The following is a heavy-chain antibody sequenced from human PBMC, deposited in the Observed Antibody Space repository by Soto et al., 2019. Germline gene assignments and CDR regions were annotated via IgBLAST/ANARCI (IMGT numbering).Heavy chain of an antibody. D-gene: IGHD6-13*01. CDR1: GGSISSSSYY. CDR2: IYYSGST. J-gene: IGHJ4*02. CDR3: ARCIVAAGPIDY. Sequence: SETLSLTCTVSGGSISSSSYYWGWIRQPPGKGLEWIGSIYYSGSTYYNPSLKSRVTISVDKSKTQFSLKLSSVTAADTAVYYCARCIVAAGPIDYWGQGTLVTVSS. V-gene: IGHV4-39*07.